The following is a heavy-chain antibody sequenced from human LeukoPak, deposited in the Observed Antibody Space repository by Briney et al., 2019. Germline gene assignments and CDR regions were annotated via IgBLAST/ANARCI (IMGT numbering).Heavy chain of an antibody. J-gene: IGHJ4*02. CDR2: IYSGGST. V-gene: IGHV3-66*02. Sequence: GGSLRLSCAASGFTVSSNYMSWVRQAPGKGLEWVSVIYSGGSTYYADSVKGRFTISRDNSKNTLYLQMNSLRAEDTAVYYRARAYDFWSGYYEDYWGQGTQVTVSS. CDR3: ARAYDFWSGYYEDY. CDR1: GFTVSSNY. D-gene: IGHD3-3*01.